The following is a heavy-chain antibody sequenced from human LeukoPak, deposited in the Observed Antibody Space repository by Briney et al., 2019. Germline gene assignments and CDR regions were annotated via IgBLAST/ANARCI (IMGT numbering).Heavy chain of an antibody. CDR2: IIPILGIA. V-gene: IGHV1-69*04. CDR3: ARDPSNYYFDY. CDR1: GYTFTSYG. Sequence: SVKVSCKASGYTFTSYGISWVRQAPGQGLEWMGRIIPILGIANYAQKFQGRVTITADKSTSTAYMELSSLRSEDTAVYYCARDPSNYYFDYWGQGTLVTVSS. J-gene: IGHJ4*02.